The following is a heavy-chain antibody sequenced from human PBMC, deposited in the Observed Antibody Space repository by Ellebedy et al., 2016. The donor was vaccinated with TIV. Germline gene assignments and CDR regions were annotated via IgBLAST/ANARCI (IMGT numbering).Heavy chain of an antibody. D-gene: IGHD6-19*01. CDR1: GFTFSSYV. CDR2: ISGSGGST. CDR3: ARDEQKWVATSGAFDI. V-gene: IGHV3-23*01. J-gene: IGHJ3*02. Sequence: GESLKISCAASGFTFSSYVMIWVRQAPGKGLEWVSSISGSGGSTYYADSVKGRFTISRDTSKNTLYLQMSSLRAEDTAVYDCARDEQKWVATSGAFDIWGQGTMVTVSS.